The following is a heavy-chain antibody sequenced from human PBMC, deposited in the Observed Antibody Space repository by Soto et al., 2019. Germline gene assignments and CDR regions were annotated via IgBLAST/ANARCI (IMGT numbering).Heavy chain of an antibody. Sequence: PSETLSLTCAVYGGSFSGYYWSWIRQPPGKGVEWIGEINHSGSTNYNPSLKSRVTISVDTSKNQFSLKLSSVTAADTAVYYCARRPPYTARAAALYNWFDPWGQGTLVTVSS. J-gene: IGHJ5*02. CDR1: GGSFSGYY. D-gene: IGHD6-13*01. CDR3: ARRPPYTARAAALYNWFDP. CDR2: INHSGST. V-gene: IGHV4-34*01.